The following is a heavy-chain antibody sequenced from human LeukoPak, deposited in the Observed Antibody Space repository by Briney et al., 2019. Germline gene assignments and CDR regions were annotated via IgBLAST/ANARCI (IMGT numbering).Heavy chain of an antibody. V-gene: IGHV3-48*02. J-gene: IGHJ3*02. Sequence: GSLRLSCAASGFSFSSYSMNWVRQAPGKGLEWVSYIRTSSHIYYAASVKGRFTISRDNAKNSLYLQMNSLRDEDTAVYYCARDSAYAFDIWGQGTKVTVSS. CDR1: GFSFSSYS. CDR3: ARDSAYAFDI. D-gene: IGHD1-26*01. CDR2: IRTSSHI.